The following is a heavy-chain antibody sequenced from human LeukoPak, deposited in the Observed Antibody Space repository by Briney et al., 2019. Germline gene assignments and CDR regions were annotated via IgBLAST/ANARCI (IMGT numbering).Heavy chain of an antibody. CDR1: GFSISSSA. CDR2: ISGSGGNT. CDR3: VASRGVTRAKTEY. D-gene: IGHD3-10*01. Sequence: PGGSLRLSCAASGFSISSSAMSWVRQAPGKGLEWVSAISGSGGNTFYADSGKGRFTISKDNSKNTLYLQMNNLGAEDTAVYYCVASRGVTRAKTEYWGQGTLVTVSS. V-gene: IGHV3-23*01. J-gene: IGHJ4*02.